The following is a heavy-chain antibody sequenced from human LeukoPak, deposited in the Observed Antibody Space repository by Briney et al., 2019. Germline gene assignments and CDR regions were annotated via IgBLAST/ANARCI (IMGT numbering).Heavy chain of an antibody. V-gene: IGHV4-39*01. D-gene: IGHD3-10*02. CDR2: IYYSGST. J-gene: IGHJ4*02. CDR3: ARHYVP. Sequence: TSETLSLTCTVSGGSISGSSYYWGWIRQPPGKGLEWIGSIYYSGSTYYNPSLKSRVTISVDTSKNQFSLKLYSVTATDTAVYYCARHYVPWGQGTLVTVSS. CDR1: GGSISGSSYY.